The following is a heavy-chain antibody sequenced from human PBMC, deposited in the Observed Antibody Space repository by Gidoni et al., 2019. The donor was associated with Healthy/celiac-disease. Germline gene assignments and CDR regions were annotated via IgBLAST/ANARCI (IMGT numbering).Heavy chain of an antibody. D-gene: IGHD3-16*01. CDR1: GGSISSYY. V-gene: IGHV4-59*08. CDR3: ARRRFVQGSDHAFDI. J-gene: IGHJ3*02. Sequence: QVQLQEWGPGLVKPSETLSLTCTVSGGSISSYYWSWIRQPPGKGLEWIGYIYYSGSTNYNPSLKSRVTISVDTSKNQFSLKLSSVTAADTAVYYCARRRFVQGSDHAFDIWGQGTMVTVSS. CDR2: IYYSGST.